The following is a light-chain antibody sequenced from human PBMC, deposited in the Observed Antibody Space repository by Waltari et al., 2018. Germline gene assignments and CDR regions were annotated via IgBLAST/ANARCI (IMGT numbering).Light chain of an antibody. CDR3: SSYMDTTTLEL. J-gene: IGLJ2*01. CDR1: SSDVGSYNY. V-gene: IGLV2-14*03. CDR2: DVT. Sequence: QSALTQPASVSGSPGQSITISCTGTSSDVGSYNYVSWYQQHPGKAPKLIIYDVTNRPSGGSNLFSGSKSGNTASLTISGLQAEDEADYYCSSYMDTTTLELFGGGTSLTVL.